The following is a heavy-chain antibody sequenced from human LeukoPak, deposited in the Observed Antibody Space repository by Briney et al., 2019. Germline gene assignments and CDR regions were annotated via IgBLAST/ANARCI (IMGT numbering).Heavy chain of an antibody. CDR1: GGSINSGSY. Sequence: PSETLSLTCTVSGGSINSGSYWGWIRQPPGMGLEWIGTIYYSGSTYYNPSLKSRVTISVDTSKNKFSLRLSSVTAADTAVYYCASSVPSGHFDLWGRGTLVTVSS. J-gene: IGHJ2*01. CDR2: IYYSGST. V-gene: IGHV4-39*01. D-gene: IGHD1-26*01. CDR3: ASSVPSGHFDL.